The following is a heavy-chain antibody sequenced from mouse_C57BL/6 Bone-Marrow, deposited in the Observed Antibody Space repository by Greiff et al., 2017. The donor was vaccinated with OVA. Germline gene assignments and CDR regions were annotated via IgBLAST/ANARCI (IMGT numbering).Heavy chain of an antibody. CDR2: IYPRSGNT. V-gene: IGHV1-81*01. CDR3: ARRYWFAY. CDR1: GYTFTSYG. J-gene: IGHJ3*01. Sequence: VQLQQSGAELVRPGASVKLSCKASGYTFTSYGISWVKQRTGQGLEWIGEIYPRSGNTYYNETFKGKATLTADKSSSTAYMELRSLTTEDSAVYFCARRYWFAYWGQGTLVTVSA.